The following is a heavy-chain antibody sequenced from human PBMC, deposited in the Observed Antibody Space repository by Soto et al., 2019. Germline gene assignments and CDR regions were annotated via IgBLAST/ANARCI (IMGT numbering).Heavy chain of an antibody. D-gene: IGHD3-10*01. V-gene: IGHV3-23*01. CDR1: GVTVSSYA. Sequence: EVQLLASGGGLVQPGGSLRLSCAASGVTVSSYAMSWVRQAPGKGQEWVSAISGSGGGTYYADSVTSRFTISRDNSKNTLYLQMNSLRAEDTAVYYCAKDPFYGSGSLDHWGQGALVTVSS. J-gene: IGHJ4*02. CDR3: AKDPFYGSGSLDH. CDR2: ISGSGGGT.